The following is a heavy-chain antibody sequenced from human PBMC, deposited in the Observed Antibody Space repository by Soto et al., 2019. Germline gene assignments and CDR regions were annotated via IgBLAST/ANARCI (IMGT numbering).Heavy chain of an antibody. J-gene: IGHJ6*02. CDR2: ISSNGGST. CDR1: GFTFSSYA. Sequence: GGSLRLSCAASGFTFSSYAMHWVRQAPGKGLEYVSAISSNGGSTYYANSVKGRFTISRDNSKNTLYLQMGSLRAEDMAVYYCARGRPRYYGMDVWGQGTTVTVSS. V-gene: IGHV3-64*01. CDR3: ARGRPRYYGMDV.